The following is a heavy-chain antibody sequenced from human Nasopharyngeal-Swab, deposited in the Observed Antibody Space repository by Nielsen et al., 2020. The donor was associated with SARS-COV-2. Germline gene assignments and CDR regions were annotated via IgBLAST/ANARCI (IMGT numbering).Heavy chain of an antibody. D-gene: IGHD3-10*01. V-gene: IGHV3-30*18. J-gene: IGHJ3*01. Sequence: SCEASGFNFNNYGMHWVRQAPGKGLEWVAVISYEGSKKFYVASVEGRFTVSRDFSKNTLFLQMSSLRPDDTAVYYCAKATQIFWFGQFRNDAFDVWGRGTMVTVSS. CDR3: AKATQIFWFGQFRNDAFDV. CDR1: GFNFNNYG. CDR2: ISYEGSKK.